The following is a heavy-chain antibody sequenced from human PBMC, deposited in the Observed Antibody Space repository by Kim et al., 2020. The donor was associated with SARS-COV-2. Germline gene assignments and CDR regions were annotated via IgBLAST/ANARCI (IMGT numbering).Heavy chain of an antibody. Sequence: GGSLRLSCAASGFTFSSYAMHWVRQAPGKGLEWVAVISYDGSNKYYADSVKGRFTISRDNSKNTLYLQMNSLRAEDTAVYYCAALGILDWFDPWGQGTLV. V-gene: IGHV3-30*04. CDR2: ISYDGSNK. J-gene: IGHJ5*02. CDR1: GFTFSSYA. CDR3: AALGILDWFDP. D-gene: IGHD1-26*01.